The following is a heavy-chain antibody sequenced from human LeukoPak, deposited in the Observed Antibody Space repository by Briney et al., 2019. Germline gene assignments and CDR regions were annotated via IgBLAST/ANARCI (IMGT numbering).Heavy chain of an antibody. CDR1: GGSISSSSYY. V-gene: IGHV4-39*07. J-gene: IGHJ4*02. CDR2: IYYSGST. CDR3: ARIAPAASAAPDY. D-gene: IGHD2-2*01. Sequence: ASETLSLTCTVSGGSISSSSYYWGWIRQPPGKGLEWIGSIYYSGSTYYNPSLKSRVTISVDTSKNQFSLKLSSVTAADTAVYYCARIAPAASAAPDYWGQGTLVTVSS.